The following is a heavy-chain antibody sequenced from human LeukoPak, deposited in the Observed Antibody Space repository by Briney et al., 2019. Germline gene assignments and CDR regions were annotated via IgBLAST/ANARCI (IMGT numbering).Heavy chain of an antibody. J-gene: IGHJ4*02. Sequence: SQTLSLTCAISTDSVSSNSAAWNWIRQSPSRVLEWLGRTYYRSKWYNDYEVSVKSRITINPDTSKNQFSVQLNSVNTEETAVYYCARSQYYLNNWGQGTLVTVCS. CDR1: TDSVSSNSAA. CDR3: ARSQYYLNN. V-gene: IGHV6-1*01. CDR2: TYYRSKWYN.